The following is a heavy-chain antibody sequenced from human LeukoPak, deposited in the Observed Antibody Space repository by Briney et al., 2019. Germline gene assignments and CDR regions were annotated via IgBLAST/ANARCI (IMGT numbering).Heavy chain of an antibody. J-gene: IGHJ4*02. V-gene: IGHV4-38-2*02. CDR3: ASLEVVAASIDY. CDR2: IYHRGTT. Sequence: SETLSLTCTVSDYSISSDYYWGWIRQPPGKGLEWVGSIYHRGTTYYNPSLKSRVAISVDTSKNQFSLRLSSVTAADTAIYYCASLEVVAASIDYWGQGTLVTVSS. D-gene: IGHD2-15*01. CDR1: DYSISSDYY.